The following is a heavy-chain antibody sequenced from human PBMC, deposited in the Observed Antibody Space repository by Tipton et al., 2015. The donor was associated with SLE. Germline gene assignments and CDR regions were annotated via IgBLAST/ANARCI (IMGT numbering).Heavy chain of an antibody. CDR3: ARRSTMVRGVMIFDY. D-gene: IGHD3-10*01. CDR1: GGSFSGYY. J-gene: IGHJ4*02. Sequence: TLSLTCAVYGGSFSGYYWSWIRQPPGKGLEWIGEINHSGSTNYNPSLKSRVTISVDTSKNQFSLKLSSVTAADTAVYYCARRSTMVRGVMIFDYWGQGTLVTVSS. V-gene: IGHV4-34*01. CDR2: INHSGST.